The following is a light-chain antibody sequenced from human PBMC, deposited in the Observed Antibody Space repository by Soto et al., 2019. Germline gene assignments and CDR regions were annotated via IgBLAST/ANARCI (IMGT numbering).Light chain of an antibody. Sequence: IHMTQSPSSLSASVGDTITITCQASHDINNYLNWYQQKPGKAPKLLIYDASSLETGVPSRFSGSGSGTDFTFTINTLQPEDIATYFCQQYDNLPPYSFGQGTKLEIK. CDR3: QQYDNLPPYS. CDR2: DAS. J-gene: IGKJ2*01. V-gene: IGKV1-33*01. CDR1: HDINNY.